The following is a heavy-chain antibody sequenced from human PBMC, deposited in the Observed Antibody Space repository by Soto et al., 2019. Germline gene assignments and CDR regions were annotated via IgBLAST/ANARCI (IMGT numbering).Heavy chain of an antibody. CDR1: GDSINSSHW. CDR2: ISHSGST. D-gene: IGHD3-3*02. CDR3: AARHFCSGPSIHRSLDY. J-gene: IGHJ4*01. Sequence: SETLSLTCAVSGDSINSSHWWSWVRQPPVKGLGCIVQISHSGSTNYNPSLTSRVTISVDKSKHHFSLKLTSVTAADTAVYYFAARHFCSGPSIHRSLDYWGHGTLVTVSS. V-gene: IGHV4-4*02.